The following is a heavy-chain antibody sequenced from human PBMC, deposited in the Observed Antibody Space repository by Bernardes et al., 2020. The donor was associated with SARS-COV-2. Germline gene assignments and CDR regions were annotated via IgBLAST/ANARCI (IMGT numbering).Heavy chain of an antibody. V-gene: IGHV3-64D*06. CDR3: VKADYKFFWPSSGWGGHFFGT. CDR2: ISSDGDNQ. Sequence: GGALRISCSASGFTFRSSSMHWVRQVPGKGLAYVSGISSDGDNQQYADSVEDRFTISRDNSKDTLYLQLTSLRLEDTAVYYCVKADYKFFWPSSGWGGHFFGTWGAGSLFTGSS. CDR1: GFTFRSSS. J-gene: IGHJ4*01. D-gene: IGHD6-19*01.